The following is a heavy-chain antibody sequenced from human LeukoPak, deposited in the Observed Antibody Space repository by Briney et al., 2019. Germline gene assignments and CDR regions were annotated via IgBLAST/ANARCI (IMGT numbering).Heavy chain of an antibody. D-gene: IGHD3-10*01. CDR3: ARGVKGLRGAFDI. CDR1: GGSISSSSYS. Sequence: SETLSLTCTVSGGSISSSSYSWGWIRQPPGKGLDWIGSIYYSGITYSNPSLKSRLTMSVDISKNQFSLKLSSVTAADTAVYYCARGVKGLRGAFDIWGQGTMVTVSS. V-gene: IGHV4-39*07. J-gene: IGHJ3*02. CDR2: IYYSGIT.